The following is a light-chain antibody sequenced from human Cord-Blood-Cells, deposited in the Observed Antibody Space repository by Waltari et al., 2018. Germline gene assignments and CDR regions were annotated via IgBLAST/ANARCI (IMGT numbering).Light chain of an antibody. CDR1: NIGSTS. CDR3: QVWDSSSDHWV. J-gene: IGLJ3*02. V-gene: IGLV3-21*03. Sequence: SYVLTQPPSVSVAPGKTARITCGGTNIGSTSVHWYQQKPGQAPVLVVYDDSDRPSGIPERFSGSNSGNTATLTISRVEAGDEADYYCQVWDSSSDHWVFGGGTKLTVL. CDR2: DDS.